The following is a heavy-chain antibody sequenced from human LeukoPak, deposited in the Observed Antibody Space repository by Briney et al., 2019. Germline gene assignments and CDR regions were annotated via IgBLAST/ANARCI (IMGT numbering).Heavy chain of an antibody. J-gene: IGHJ4*02. D-gene: IGHD3-22*01. V-gene: IGHV3-53*01. CDR3: AKATHYYDSRLWDY. CDR1: GFSVSSNY. Sequence: GGSLRLSCAASGFSVSSNYMSWVRQAPGKGLEWVSVIYSGGGTYNADSVKGRFTISRDNSKNTLYLQMNSLRAEDTAVYYCAKATHYYDSRLWDYWGQGTLVTVSS. CDR2: IYSGGGT.